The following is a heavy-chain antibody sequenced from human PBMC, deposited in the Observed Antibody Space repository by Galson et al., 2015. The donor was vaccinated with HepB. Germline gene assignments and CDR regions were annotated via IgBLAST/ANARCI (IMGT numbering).Heavy chain of an antibody. V-gene: IGHV3-43D*03. CDR1: GFTFDDYA. J-gene: IGHJ4*02. CDR2: ISWDGGST. Sequence: SLRLSCAASGFTFDDYAMHWVRQAPGKGLEWVSLISWDGGSTYYADSVKGRFTISRDNSKNSLYLQMNSLRAEDTALYYCAKAYFDWLFPLDYWGQGTLVTVSS. D-gene: IGHD3-9*01. CDR3: AKAYFDWLFPLDY.